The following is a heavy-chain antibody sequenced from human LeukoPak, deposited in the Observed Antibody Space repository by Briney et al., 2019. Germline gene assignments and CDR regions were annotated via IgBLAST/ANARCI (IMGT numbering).Heavy chain of an antibody. Sequence: PSETLSLTCTVSGGSISTCYGSWIRQPPGKGLEWIGYIYYSGSTSYNPSLKSRITISVDTFKNQFSLKLSSVTAADTAVYYCARDTGVVVGYFQHWGQGTLVTVSS. J-gene: IGHJ1*01. V-gene: IGHV4-59*01. CDR2: IYYSGST. CDR3: ARDTGVVVGYFQH. D-gene: IGHD2-15*01. CDR1: GGSISTCY.